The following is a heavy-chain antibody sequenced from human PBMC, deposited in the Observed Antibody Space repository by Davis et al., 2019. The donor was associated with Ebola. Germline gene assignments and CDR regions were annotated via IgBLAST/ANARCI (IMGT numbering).Heavy chain of an antibody. CDR2: INHSGST. D-gene: IGHD6-19*01. Sequence: ESLKISCAASGFTFSSYWMHWVRQPPGKGLEWIGEINHSGSTNYNPSLKSRVTISVDTSKNQFSLKLSSVTAADTAVYYCARQIGWGSGWYSGNNWFDPWGQGTLVTVSS. J-gene: IGHJ5*02. V-gene: IGHV4-34*01. CDR3: ARQIGWGSGWYSGNNWFDP. CDR1: GFTFSSYW.